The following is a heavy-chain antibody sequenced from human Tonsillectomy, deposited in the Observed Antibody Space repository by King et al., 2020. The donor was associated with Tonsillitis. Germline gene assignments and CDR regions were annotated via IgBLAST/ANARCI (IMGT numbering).Heavy chain of an antibody. D-gene: IGHD6-19*01. CDR3: ARGIAVAGPFDY. V-gene: IGHV3-30-3*01. CDR2: ISYDGSNK. J-gene: IGHJ4*02. Sequence: VQLVESGGGVVQPGRSLRLSCAASGFTFSSYAMHWVRQAPGKGLEGVAVISYDGSNKYYADSVKGRFTISRENSKNTLYLQMNSLRAEDTAVYYCARGIAVAGPFDYWGQGNLVTVSS. CDR1: GFTFSSYA.